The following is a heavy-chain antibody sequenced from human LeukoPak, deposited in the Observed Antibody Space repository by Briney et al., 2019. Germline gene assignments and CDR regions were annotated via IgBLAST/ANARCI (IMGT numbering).Heavy chain of an antibody. V-gene: IGHV3-30*02. CDR3: TKDTGEGDF. CDR1: GFTFSIYG. D-gene: IGHD2-21*01. CDR2: IGIDGSDE. J-gene: IGHJ4*02. Sequence: PGGSLRLSCATSGFTFSIYGMHWVRQFPGKGLEWVAFIGIDGSDEEYVDSVKGRFTISRDNSKNTLYLQMKKLRLEDTAMYYCTKDTGEGDFWGQGTLVTVSS.